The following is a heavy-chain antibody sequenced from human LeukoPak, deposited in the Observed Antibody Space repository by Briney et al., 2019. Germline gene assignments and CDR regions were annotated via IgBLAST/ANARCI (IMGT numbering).Heavy chain of an antibody. CDR3: ARVNDFWRGYYMDV. CDR1: GGSISSSSYY. V-gene: IGHV4-39*07. CDR2: IYYSGST. J-gene: IGHJ6*03. D-gene: IGHD3-3*01. Sequence: SETLSLTCTVSGGSISSSSYYWGWIRQPPGKGLEWIGSIYYSGSTYYNPSLKSRVTISVGTSKNQFSLKLSSVTAADTAVYYCARVNDFWRGYYMDVWGKGTTVTVSS.